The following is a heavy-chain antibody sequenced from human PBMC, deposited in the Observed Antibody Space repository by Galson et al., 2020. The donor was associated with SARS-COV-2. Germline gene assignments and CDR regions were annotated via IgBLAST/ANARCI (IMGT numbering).Heavy chain of an antibody. V-gene: IGHV3-30*03. CDR3: DYGDMAQIDY. CDR2: ISYDGSNK. Sequence: GESLKISCAASGFTFSSYGMHWVRQAPGKGMEWVAVISYDGSNKYYADSVKGRFTISRDNSKNTLYLQMNSLRAEDTAVYYCDYGDMAQIDYWGQGTLVTVSS. CDR1: GFTFSSYG. J-gene: IGHJ4*02. D-gene: IGHD3-10*01.